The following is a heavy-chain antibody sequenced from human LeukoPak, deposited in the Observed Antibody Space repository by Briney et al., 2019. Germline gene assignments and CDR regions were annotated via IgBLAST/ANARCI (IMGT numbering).Heavy chain of an antibody. D-gene: IGHD3-22*01. V-gene: IGHV5-51*01. J-gene: IGHJ4*02. CDR2: IYPGDSDT. Sequence: GESLKISCKGSGYSFTNYWIGWVRQMPGKGLEWMGIIYPGDSDTRYSPSFQGQVTISADKSISTAYLQWSSLKASDTAMYYCARGHDSSDYYYGYWGQGTLVTVSS. CDR1: GYSFTNYW. CDR3: ARGHDSSDYYYGY.